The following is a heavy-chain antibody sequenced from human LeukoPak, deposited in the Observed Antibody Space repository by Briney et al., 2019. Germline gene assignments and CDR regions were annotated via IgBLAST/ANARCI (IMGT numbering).Heavy chain of an antibody. D-gene: IGHD6-13*01. CDR3: ARDSWYSSSWEIYYYYYMDV. CDR1: GFSFSSSW. Sequence: PGGSLRLSCAASGFSFSSSWMHWVRQVPGKGLEWVSRINDDETSTTYAESVKGRFTISRDNAKNSLYLQMNSLRAEDTAVYYCARDSWYSSSWEIYYYYYMDVWGKGTTVTISS. CDR2: INDDETST. J-gene: IGHJ6*03. V-gene: IGHV3-74*01.